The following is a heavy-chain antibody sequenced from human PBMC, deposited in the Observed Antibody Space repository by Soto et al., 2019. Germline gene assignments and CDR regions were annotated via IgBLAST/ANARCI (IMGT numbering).Heavy chain of an antibody. J-gene: IGHJ4*02. CDR1: GDSVSSNSAA. CDR3: ARESSSTWTYYFDF. D-gene: IGHD6-13*01. Sequence: SQTLSLTCAISGDSVSSNSAAWNWVRQSPSRGLEWLGRTKYRSKWYNDYATSVKSRIIINADTSKNQFSLQLNSVTPEDTAVYYCARESSSTWTYYFDFWGQGILVTVSS. V-gene: IGHV6-1*01. CDR2: TKYRSKWYN.